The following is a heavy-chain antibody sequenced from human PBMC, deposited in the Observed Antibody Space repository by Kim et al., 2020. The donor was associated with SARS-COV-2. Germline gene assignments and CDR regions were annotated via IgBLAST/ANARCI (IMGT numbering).Heavy chain of an antibody. CDR1: GFTFSSYA. V-gene: IGHV3-30*04. Sequence: GGSLRLSCAASGFTFSSYAMHWVRQAPGKGLEWVAVISYDGSNKYYADSVKGRFTISRNNSKNTLYLQMNSLRAEDTAVYYCARGSAEGHIVVVVAAKGDWMSYFDYWGQGTLVTVSS. CDR2: ISYDGSNK. D-gene: IGHD2-15*01. CDR3: ARGSAEGHIVVVVAAKGDWMSYFDY. J-gene: IGHJ4*02.